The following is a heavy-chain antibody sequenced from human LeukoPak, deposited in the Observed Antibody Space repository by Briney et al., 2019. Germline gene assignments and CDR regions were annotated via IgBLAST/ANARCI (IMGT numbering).Heavy chain of an antibody. V-gene: IGHV4-39*01. CDR2: MYSIGST. CDR1: GGSISSYY. Sequence: PSETLSLTCTVSGGSISSYYWGWIRQPPGKGLEWIGSMYSIGSTSYNPSLKSRVTISVDTSKNQFSLKLSSVTAADTAVYYCARTNYYDSSGYPDYFDYWGQGTLVTVSS. CDR3: ARTNYYDSSGYPDYFDY. D-gene: IGHD3-22*01. J-gene: IGHJ4*02.